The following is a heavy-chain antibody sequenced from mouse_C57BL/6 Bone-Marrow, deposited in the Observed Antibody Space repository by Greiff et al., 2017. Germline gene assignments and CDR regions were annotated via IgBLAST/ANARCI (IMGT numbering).Heavy chain of an antibody. D-gene: IGHD2-3*01. V-gene: IGHV1-81*01. J-gene: IGHJ2*01. CDR2: IYPRSGNT. CDR3: ARRGIYDGYYNYVDY. CDR1: GYTFTSYG. Sequence: QVQLQQSGAELARPGASVKLSCKASGYTFTSYGISWVKQRTGQGLEWIGEIYPRSGNTSYNEKFKGKATLTADKSSSTAYMELRSLTSEDSAVYYCARRGIYDGYYNYVDYWGQGTTLTVSA.